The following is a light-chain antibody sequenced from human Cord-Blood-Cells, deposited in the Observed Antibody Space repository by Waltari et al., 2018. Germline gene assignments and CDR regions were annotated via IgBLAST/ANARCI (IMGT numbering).Light chain of an antibody. Sequence: QSVLTQPPSASGTPGQRVTISCSGSSSNIGSNYVYWYQQLPGTAPKHLISRNNHRPSGVPDRFSGSKSGTSASLAISGLRSEDEADYYCAAWDDSLSGWVFGGGTKLTVL. CDR3: AAWDDSLSGWV. J-gene: IGLJ3*02. CDR1: SSNIGSNY. V-gene: IGLV1-47*01. CDR2: RNN.